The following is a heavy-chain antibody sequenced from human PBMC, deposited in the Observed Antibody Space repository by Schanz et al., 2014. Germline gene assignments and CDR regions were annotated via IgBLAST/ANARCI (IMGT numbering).Heavy chain of an antibody. CDR2: ISDRGDGT. Sequence: EVQLVESGGGLVQPGGSLRLSCAASGFTFGNFFMSWVRQAPGKGLEWVSGISDRGDGTNYGDSVRGRFTISRDNSRNTVYLQMNNVGVDDTATYYCVKTDAGWRFDYWGQGTLVIVSS. CDR1: GFTFGNFF. J-gene: IGHJ4*02. D-gene: IGHD6-19*01. V-gene: IGHV3-23*04. CDR3: VKTDAGWRFDY.